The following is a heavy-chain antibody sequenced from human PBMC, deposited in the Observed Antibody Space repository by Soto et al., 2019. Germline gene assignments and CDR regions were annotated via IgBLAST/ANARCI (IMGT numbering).Heavy chain of an antibody. CDR1: GGSIRKSNYY. D-gene: IGHD1-26*01. CDR2: MFFSGSP. CDR3: GMFIVGTTRVFDF. Sequence: SETLSLTCTVSGGSIRKSNYYFDWIRQPPGRGLERIGSMFFSGSPYYSPSLKSRVTMSVDTSKNQFSLKLTSVTAADSVVYYCGMFIVGTTRVFDFWGRGTLVTVSS. J-gene: IGHJ4*02. V-gene: IGHV4-39*01.